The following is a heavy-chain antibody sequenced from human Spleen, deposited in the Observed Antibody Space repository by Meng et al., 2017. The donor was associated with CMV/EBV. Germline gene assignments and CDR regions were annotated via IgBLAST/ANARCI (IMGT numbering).Heavy chain of an antibody. J-gene: IGHJ5*02. D-gene: IGHD2-2*01. CDR1: GGSISSSSYY. CDR3: ARVVTSSAGRWFDP. V-gene: IGHV4-39*07. Sequence: SETLSLTCTVSGGSISSSSYYWGWIRQSPGKGLEWIGEINNSGSTNYIPSLRSRVTISLDTSNKQVSLTLTSVTAADTAVYSCARVVTSSAGRWFDPWGQGALVTVSS. CDR2: INNSGST.